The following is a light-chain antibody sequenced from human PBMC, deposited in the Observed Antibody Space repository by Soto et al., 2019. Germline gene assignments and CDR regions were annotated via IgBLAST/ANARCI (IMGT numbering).Light chain of an antibody. J-gene: IGKJ5*01. V-gene: IGKV1-39*01. Sequence: DIPMTQSPSSLFASVGDRVTITCRASQSISAYLNWYQQRPGKAPSLLIYAATRLHSGVPSRFSGSGSGTDFTLTISSLQPEDFATYYCQRSYRSISFGQGTRLEMK. CDR3: QRSYRSIS. CDR1: QSISAY. CDR2: AAT.